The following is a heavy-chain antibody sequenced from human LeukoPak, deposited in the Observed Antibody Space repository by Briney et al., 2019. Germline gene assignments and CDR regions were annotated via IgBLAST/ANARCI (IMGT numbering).Heavy chain of an antibody. V-gene: IGHV3-66*02. CDR3: ARGYCTNGVCSPAPWIHY. CDR1: GFTVSSNY. J-gene: IGHJ4*02. D-gene: IGHD2-8*01. Sequence: PGGSLRLSCAASGFTVSSNYMSWVRQAPGKGLEWVSVIYSGGSTYYADSVKGQFTISRDNSKNTLYLQMNSLRAEDTAVYYCARGYCTNGVCSPAPWIHYWGQGTLVTVSS. CDR2: IYSGGST.